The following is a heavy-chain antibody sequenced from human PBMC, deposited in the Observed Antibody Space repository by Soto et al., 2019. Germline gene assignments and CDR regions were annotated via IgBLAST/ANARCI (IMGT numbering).Heavy chain of an antibody. D-gene: IGHD6-13*01. V-gene: IGHV4-34*01. CDR2: INHSGST. J-gene: IGHJ4*02. CDR3: ARSHIAAAGPFDY. CDR1: GGSFSGYY. Sequence: SETLSLTCAVYGGSFSGYYWSWIRQPPGKGLEWIGEINHSGSTNYNPSLKSRVTISVDTSKNQFSLKLSSVTAADTAVYYCARSHIAAAGPFDYWGQGTLVTVSS.